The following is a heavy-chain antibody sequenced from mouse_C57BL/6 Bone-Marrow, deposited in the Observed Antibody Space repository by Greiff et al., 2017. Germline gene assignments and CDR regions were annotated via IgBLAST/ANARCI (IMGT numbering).Heavy chain of an antibody. CDR3: ARLNYGYDGYAMDY. Sequence: EVQLVESGGGLVQPGGSLKLSCAASGFTFSDYYMYWVRQTPEKRLEWVAYISNGGGSTYYPDTVKGRFTISRDNAKNTLYLQMSRLKSEDTAMYYCARLNYGYDGYAMDYWGQGTSVTVSS. CDR1: GFTFSDYY. CDR2: ISNGGGST. J-gene: IGHJ4*01. D-gene: IGHD2-2*01. V-gene: IGHV5-12*01.